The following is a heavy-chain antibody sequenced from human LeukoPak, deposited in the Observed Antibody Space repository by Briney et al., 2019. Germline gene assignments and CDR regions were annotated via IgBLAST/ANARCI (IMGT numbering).Heavy chain of an antibody. CDR2: ISYDGSNK. V-gene: IGHV3-30*18. D-gene: IGHD2-2*01. J-gene: IGHJ6*02. Sequence: PGGSLRLSCAASGFTFSSYGMHWVRQAPGKGLEWVAVISYDGSNKYYADSVKGRFTISRDNSKNTLYLQMNSLRAEDTAVYYCAKRYCSSTSCPNYYYYYGMDVWGQGTTVTVSS. CDR1: GFTFSSYG. CDR3: AKRYCSSTSCPNYYYYYGMDV.